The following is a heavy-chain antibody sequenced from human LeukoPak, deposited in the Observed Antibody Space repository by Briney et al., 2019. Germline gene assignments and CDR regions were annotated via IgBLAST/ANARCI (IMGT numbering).Heavy chain of an antibody. Sequence: SETLSLTCTVSGGSVSSGSSFWSWIRQPPGKGLEWIGYIYHCGNTNYNPSLKSRVTISVDTSKSQLSLKLNSVTAADTAVYYCARDRNYYDSSGYYFANWGQGTLVTVSS. D-gene: IGHD3-22*01. CDR3: ARDRNYYDSSGYYFAN. J-gene: IGHJ4*02. CDR1: GGSVSSGSSF. V-gene: IGHV4-61*01. CDR2: IYHCGNT.